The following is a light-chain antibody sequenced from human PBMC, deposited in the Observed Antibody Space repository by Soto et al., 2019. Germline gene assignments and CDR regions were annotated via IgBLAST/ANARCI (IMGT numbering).Light chain of an antibody. J-gene: IGLJ1*01. CDR1: SSDVGTYNL. CDR2: EGT. CDR3: YSCAGTNTGSYV. Sequence: QSALTQPASVSGSPGQSISISCTGPSSDVGTYNLVSWYQQHSDKAPKVILYEGTKRPSGVSPRFSGSQSGNTASLTISGLQAEDEAVFFCYSCAGTNTGSYVFGPGTKLTVL. V-gene: IGLV2-23*01.